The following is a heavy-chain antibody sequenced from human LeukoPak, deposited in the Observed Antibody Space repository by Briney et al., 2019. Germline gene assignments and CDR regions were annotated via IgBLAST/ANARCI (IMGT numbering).Heavy chain of an antibody. CDR1: GFTFSTYN. J-gene: IGHJ6*03. CDR2: ISTSISTI. V-gene: IGHV3-48*04. D-gene: IGHD3-16*01. Sequence: GGSLRLPCGACGFTFSTYNMNCVRQSPGKGLEWVAYISTSISTIHYTDSVKGRYTISRDNAKNSLYLQMNSLRAEDTAVYYCARVGDYYYMDVWGKGTTVTVSS. CDR3: ARVGDYYYMDV.